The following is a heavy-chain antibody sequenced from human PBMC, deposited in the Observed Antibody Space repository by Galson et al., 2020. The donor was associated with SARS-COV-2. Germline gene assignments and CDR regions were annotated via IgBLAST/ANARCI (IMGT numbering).Heavy chain of an antibody. V-gene: IGHV5-51*01. CDR2: IYPGDSAT. D-gene: IGHD1-26*01. Sequence: GESLKISCKGSGYSFTSYWIGWVRQMPGKGLEWMGIIYPGDSATRYSPSFQGQVTISADKSISTAYLQWSSLKASDTAMYYCARHGGEWELLNYYYGMDVWGQGTTVTVSS. J-gene: IGHJ6*02. CDR1: GYSFTSYW. CDR3: ARHGGEWELLNYYYGMDV.